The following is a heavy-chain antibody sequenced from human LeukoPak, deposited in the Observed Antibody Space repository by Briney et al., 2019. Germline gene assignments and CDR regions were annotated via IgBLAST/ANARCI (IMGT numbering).Heavy chain of an antibody. CDR1: GFTFSSYS. Sequence: GGSLRLSCAASGFTFSSYSMNWVRQAPGKGLEWVSSISSSSSYIYYADSVKGRFTISRDNAKNTLNLQMNSLRAEDTAVYYCARDVIPDYYDSSGYYSGAFDIWGQGTMVTVSS. CDR3: ARDVIPDYYDSSGYYSGAFDI. J-gene: IGHJ3*02. V-gene: IGHV3-21*01. D-gene: IGHD3-22*01. CDR2: ISSSSSYI.